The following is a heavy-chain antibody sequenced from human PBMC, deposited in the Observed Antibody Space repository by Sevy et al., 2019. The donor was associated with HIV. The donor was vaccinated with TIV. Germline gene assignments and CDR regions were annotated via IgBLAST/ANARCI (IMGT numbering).Heavy chain of an antibody. Sequence: GGSLRLSCAASGFTFDDYTMNWVRQAPGKGLEWVSGISWSSGNIAYADSVEGRFTISRDNAKNSLYLQMNSLRVEDTALYYCVRDRSGSYSFDYWGQGTLVTVSS. J-gene: IGHJ4*02. CDR1: GFTFDDYT. CDR3: VRDRSGSYSFDY. D-gene: IGHD1-26*01. V-gene: IGHV3-9*01. CDR2: ISWSSGNI.